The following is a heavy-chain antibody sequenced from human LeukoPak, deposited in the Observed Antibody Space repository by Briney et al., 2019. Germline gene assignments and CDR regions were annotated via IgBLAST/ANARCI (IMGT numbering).Heavy chain of an antibody. CDR1: GGSIISSSYY. CDR2: IYYSGST. CDR3: ARHPLQQWLVRSDYYYMDV. D-gene: IGHD6-19*01. Sequence: PSETLSLTCTVSGGSIISSSYYWGWIRQPPGKGLGWIGSIYYSGSTYYNPSLKSRLSISVDTSKSQFSLRLRSVTAADTAAYYCARHPLQQWLVRSDYYYMDVWSKGTTVTISS. V-gene: IGHV4-39*07. J-gene: IGHJ6*03.